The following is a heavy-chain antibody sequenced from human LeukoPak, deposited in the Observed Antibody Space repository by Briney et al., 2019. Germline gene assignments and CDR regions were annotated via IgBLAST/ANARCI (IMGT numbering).Heavy chain of an antibody. J-gene: IGHJ4*02. CDR3: ARVSAAGSMRGGSWNF. Sequence: ASVKVSCKASGYTFTSYGISWVRQAPGQGLEWMGWISAYKGNTNYAQKLQGRVTMTTDTSTSTAYMELRSLRSDDTAVYYCARVSAAGSMRGGSWNFWGQGTLVTVSS. CDR2: ISAYKGNT. V-gene: IGHV1-18*04. D-gene: IGHD2-15*01. CDR1: GYTFTSYG.